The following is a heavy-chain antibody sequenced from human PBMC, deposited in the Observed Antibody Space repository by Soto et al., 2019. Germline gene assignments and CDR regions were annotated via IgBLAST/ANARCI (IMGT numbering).Heavy chain of an antibody. CDR2: INSDGSST. CDR1: GFTFSSYW. Sequence: GVSRNLSCAASGFTFSSYWMHWVRQAPGKGLVWVSRINSDGSSTSYADSVKGRFTISRDNAKNTLYLQMNSLRAEDTAVYYCARVTGNFDYWGQGTLVTVSS. J-gene: IGHJ4*02. V-gene: IGHV3-74*01. CDR3: ARVTGNFDY.